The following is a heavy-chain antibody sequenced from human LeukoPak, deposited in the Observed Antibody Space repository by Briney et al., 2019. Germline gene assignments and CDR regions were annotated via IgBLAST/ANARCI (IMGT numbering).Heavy chain of an antibody. Sequence: PGGSLRLSCAASGFTFSDYCMSWIRRTPGKGLEWLSYINGDSGYTNYADSVKGRFTISRDNAKNSLYLQMNSLRAEDTAVYYCARDNWGFDIWGQGTMVTVSS. J-gene: IGHJ3*02. D-gene: IGHD7-27*01. CDR3: ARDNWGFDI. V-gene: IGHV3-11*06. CDR1: GFTFSDYC. CDR2: INGDSGYT.